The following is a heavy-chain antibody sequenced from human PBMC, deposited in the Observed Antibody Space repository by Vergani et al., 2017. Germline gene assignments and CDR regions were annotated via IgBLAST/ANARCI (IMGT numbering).Heavy chain of an antibody. Sequence: QVKLQESGPGLLKPSQTLSLTCTVSGESIRSGSHYWSWIRQPAGKGPEWIRHIHTGGGTDLNPSFKSRVSISVDTSKSQFSLKLNSVTVADTAVYYCARSRPYCTSGSCPAIWGQGTLVTVSA. J-gene: IGHJ4*02. D-gene: IGHD2-15*01. CDR3: ARSRPYCTSGSCPAI. V-gene: IGHV4-61*02. CDR2: IHTGGGT. CDR1: GESIRSGSHY.